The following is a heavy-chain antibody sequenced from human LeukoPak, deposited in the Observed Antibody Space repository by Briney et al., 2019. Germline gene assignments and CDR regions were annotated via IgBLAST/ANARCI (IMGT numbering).Heavy chain of an antibody. D-gene: IGHD3-10*01. CDR1: GDSVSNGNYY. CDR3: ARSQNYYGSGDY. CDR2: IYYTGST. J-gene: IGHJ4*02. V-gene: IGHV4-61*03. Sequence: SETLSLTCTVSGDSVSNGNYYWSWLRQPPGKALEWIGYIYYTGSTYYNPSLEGRVTLSVDTSKNHFSVKLSSVTAADTAVYYCARSQNYYGSGDYWSQGTLVTVSS.